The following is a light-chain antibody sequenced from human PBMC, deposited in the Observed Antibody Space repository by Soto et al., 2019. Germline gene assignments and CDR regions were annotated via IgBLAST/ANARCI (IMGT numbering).Light chain of an antibody. J-gene: IGKJ4*01. Sequence: IHMTLSPSSLSASVGDRVTITCQSSQDISNYLNWYQQKPGKAPKLLIYDASNLETGVPSRFSGSGSGTDFSLTISSLRLEDFATYFCRQSHTLPFTFGGGAK. CDR3: RQSHTLPFT. CDR2: DAS. CDR1: QDISNY. V-gene: IGKV1-33*01.